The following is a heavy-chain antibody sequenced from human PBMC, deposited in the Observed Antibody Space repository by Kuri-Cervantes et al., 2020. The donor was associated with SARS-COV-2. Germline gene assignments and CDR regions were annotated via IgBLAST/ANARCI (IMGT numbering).Heavy chain of an antibody. CDR3: ARGPSGWYLN. Sequence: GESLKISCAASGFTFSSYSMNWVRQAPGKGLEWVSSISSSSSYIYYADSVKGRFTISRDNAKNSLYLQMNSLRAEDTAVYYCARGPSGWYLNWGQGTLVTVSS. CDR2: ISSSSSYI. D-gene: IGHD6-19*01. CDR1: GFTFSSYS. V-gene: IGHV3-21*01. J-gene: IGHJ4*02.